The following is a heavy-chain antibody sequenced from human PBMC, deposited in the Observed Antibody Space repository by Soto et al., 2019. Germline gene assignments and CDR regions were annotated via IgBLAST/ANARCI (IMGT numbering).Heavy chain of an antibody. J-gene: IGHJ6*02. CDR1: GFTFSSYG. V-gene: IGHV3-33*01. CDR3: ARDIFFLRSTTVVTPRGYGMDV. Sequence: GGSLRLSCAASGFTFSSYGMHWVRQAPGKGLEWVAVIWYDGSNKYYADSVKGRFTISRDNSKNTLYLQMNSLRAEDTAVYYCARDIFFLRSTTVVTPRGYGMDVWGQGTTVTVSS. D-gene: IGHD4-17*01. CDR2: IWYDGSNK.